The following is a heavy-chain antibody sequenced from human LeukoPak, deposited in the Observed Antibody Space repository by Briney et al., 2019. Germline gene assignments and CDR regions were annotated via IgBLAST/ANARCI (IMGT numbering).Heavy chain of an antibody. V-gene: IGHV1-69*04. CDR1: GGTFSSYA. CDR2: IIPILGIA. CDR3: ATIAVAGTKQFDY. D-gene: IGHD6-19*01. Sequence: SVKVSCKASGGTFSSYAISWVRQAPGQGLEWMGRIIPILGIANYAQKFQGRVTITADKSTSTAYMELSSLRSEDTAVYYCATIAVAGTKQFDYWGQGTLVTVSS. J-gene: IGHJ4*02.